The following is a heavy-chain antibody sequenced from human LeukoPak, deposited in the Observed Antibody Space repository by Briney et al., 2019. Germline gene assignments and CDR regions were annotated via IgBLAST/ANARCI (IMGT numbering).Heavy chain of an antibody. J-gene: IGHJ5*02. CDR3: AKDRAAAGLGNWFDP. D-gene: IGHD6-13*01. V-gene: IGHV3-23*01. Sequence: GGTLRLSCAASGFTFNSYGMSWVRQAPGKGLEWVSGISGSGGSTYSADSVKGRFTISRDNSKNTLYLQMNSLRAEDTAVYYCAKDRAAAGLGNWFDPWGQGTLVTVSS. CDR1: GFTFNSYG. CDR2: ISGSGGST.